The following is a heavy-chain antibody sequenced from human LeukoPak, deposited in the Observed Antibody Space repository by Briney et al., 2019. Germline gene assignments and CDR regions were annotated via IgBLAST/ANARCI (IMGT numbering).Heavy chain of an antibody. CDR3: ARDFGGRITIFGVVITYFDY. CDR1: GFTFSSYS. CDR2: ISSSSSYI. J-gene: IGHJ4*02. Sequence: GGSLRPSCAASGFTFSSYSMNWVRQAPGKGLEWVSSISSSSSYIYYADSVKGRFTISRDNAKNSLYLQMNSLRAEDTAVYYCARDFGGRITIFGVVITYFDYWGQGTLVTVSS. V-gene: IGHV3-21*01. D-gene: IGHD3-3*01.